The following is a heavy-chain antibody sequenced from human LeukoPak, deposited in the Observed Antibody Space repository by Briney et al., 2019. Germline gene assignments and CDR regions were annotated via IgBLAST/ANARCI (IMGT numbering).Heavy chain of an antibody. CDR3: ASTYDFWSGYYSGPLDY. CDR2: IYYSGST. J-gene: IGHJ4*02. Sequence: SETLSLTCTVSGGSISSGDYYWSWIRQPPGKGLEWIGYIYYSGSTYYNPSLKSRVTISVDTSKNQFSLKLGSVTAADTAVYYCASTYDFWSGYYSGPLDYWGQGTLVTVSS. V-gene: IGHV4-30-4*08. CDR1: GGSISSGDYY. D-gene: IGHD3-3*01.